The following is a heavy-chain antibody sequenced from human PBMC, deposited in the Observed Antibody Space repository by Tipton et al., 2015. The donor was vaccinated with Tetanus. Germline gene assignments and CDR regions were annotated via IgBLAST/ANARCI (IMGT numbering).Heavy chain of an antibody. CDR2: NYYSGST. CDR1: GGSISSYY. V-gene: IGHV4-59*01. D-gene: IGHD1-14*01. CDR3: ARGTGAY. J-gene: IGHJ4*02. Sequence: TLSLTCTVSGGSISSYYWSWIRQPPGKGLEWIGYNYYSGSTNYNPSLKSRVTISVDTSKNQFSLKLSSVTAADTAVYYCARGTGAYWGQGSLVTV.